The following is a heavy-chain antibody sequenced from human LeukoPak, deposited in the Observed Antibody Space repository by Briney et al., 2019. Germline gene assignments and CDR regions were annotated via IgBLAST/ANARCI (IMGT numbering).Heavy chain of an antibody. CDR3: ASKRIVGAIDDAFDI. Sequence: GGSLRLSCAASGFTVSSSYMTWVRQAPGKGLEWVSVINSGGSTYYADSVKGRFTVSRDNYKNTVYLQMHSLRAEDTAVYYCASKRIVGAIDDAFDIWGQGTMVTVSS. J-gene: IGHJ3*02. CDR1: GFTVSSSY. V-gene: IGHV3-53*01. CDR2: INSGGST. D-gene: IGHD1-26*01.